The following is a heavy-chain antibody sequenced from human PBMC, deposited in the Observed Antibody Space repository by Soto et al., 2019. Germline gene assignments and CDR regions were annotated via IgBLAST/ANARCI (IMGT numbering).Heavy chain of an antibody. CDR1: SGSISSSNW. J-gene: IGHJ6*03. CDR3: ARVSKPYYYYYMDV. Sequence: SETLSLTCAVSSGSISSSNWWSWVRQPPGKGLEWIGEIYHSGSTNYNPTLKSRVTISVDKSKNQFSLKLSSVTAADTAVYYCARVSKPYYYYYMDVWGKETTVTVSS. V-gene: IGHV4-4*02. CDR2: IYHSGST.